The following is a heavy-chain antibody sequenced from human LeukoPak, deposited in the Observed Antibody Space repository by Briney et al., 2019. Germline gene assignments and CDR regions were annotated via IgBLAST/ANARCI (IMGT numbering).Heavy chain of an antibody. V-gene: IGHV5-51*01. CDR2: IYPGDSDT. J-gene: IGHJ4*02. D-gene: IGHD3-22*01. CDR3: ARLDYYDSSGYYVALDY. CDR1: GYSFTTYW. Sequence: GESLKISCKASGYSFTTYWIGWVRQMPGKGLEWMGIIYPGDSDTRYSPSFQGQVTISADKSISTAYLQWSSLKASDTAMYYCARLDYYDSSGYYVALDYWGQGTLVTVSS.